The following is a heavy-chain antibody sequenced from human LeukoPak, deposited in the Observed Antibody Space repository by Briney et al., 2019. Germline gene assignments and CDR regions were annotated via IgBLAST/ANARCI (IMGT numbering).Heavy chain of an antibody. J-gene: IGHJ4*02. CDR1: GGSFSGYY. CDR3: ARGYYYDSSGYGLFDY. D-gene: IGHD3-22*01. V-gene: IGHV4-34*01. Sequence: SETLSLTCAVYGGSFSGYYWSWNRQPPGKGLEWIGEINHSGSTNYNPSLKSRVTISVDTSKNQFSLKLSSVTAADTAVYYCARGYYYDSSGYGLFDYWGQGTLVTVSS. CDR2: INHSGST.